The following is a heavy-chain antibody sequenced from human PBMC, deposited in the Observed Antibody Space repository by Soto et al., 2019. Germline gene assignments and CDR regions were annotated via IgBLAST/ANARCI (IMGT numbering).Heavy chain of an antibody. CDR3: AKQIKGITMIIVLDY. CDR2: ISGSGGTP. Sequence: EVQLLESGGNLVQPGGSLRLSCAASGFTFSSYAMSWVRQAPGKGLEWVSSISGSGGTPYYTGSVKGRFTISRDNSKNTLYLQMNSLSAEDTAVYYCAKQIKGITMIIVLDYWGQGTLVTVSS. V-gene: IGHV3-23*01. J-gene: IGHJ4*02. CDR1: GFTFSSYA. D-gene: IGHD3-22*01.